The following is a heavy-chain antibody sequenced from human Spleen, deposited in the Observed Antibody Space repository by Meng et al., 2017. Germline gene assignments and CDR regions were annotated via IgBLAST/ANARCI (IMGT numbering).Heavy chain of an antibody. Sequence: QLSRGGQVLFKLSWSRCLTCLVSGGSFSDYYGSCIRQPRGKGLEWIGEIYHSGSTNYTPSLKSRITISVDKPKNQFPLTLSSVTAADTAVHYCTKNDFYCLGYWGQGTLVTVSS. J-gene: IGHJ4*02. CDR3: TKNDFYCLGY. CDR1: GGSFSDYY. V-gene: IGHV4-34*01. D-gene: IGHD2-21*01. CDR2: IYHSGST.